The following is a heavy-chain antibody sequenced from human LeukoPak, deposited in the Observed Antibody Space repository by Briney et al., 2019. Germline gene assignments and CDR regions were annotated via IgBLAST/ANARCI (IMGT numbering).Heavy chain of an antibody. J-gene: IGHJ3*02. CDR1: GFTFRSYW. CDR3: AKDYSSGWSGDAFDI. V-gene: IGHV3-7*01. Sequence: GGSLRLSCAASGFTFRSYWMSWVRQAPGKGLEWVANINQDGSEKYYVDSVKGRFTISRDNAKNSLYLQMNSLRAEDTAVYYCAKDYSSGWSGDAFDIWGQGTMVTVSS. CDR2: INQDGSEK. D-gene: IGHD6-19*01.